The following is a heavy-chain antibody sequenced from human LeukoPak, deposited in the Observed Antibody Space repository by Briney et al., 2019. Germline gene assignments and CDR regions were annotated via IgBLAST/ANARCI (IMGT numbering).Heavy chain of an antibody. CDR3: ARLTLGYYYDSSGPGY. CDR2: LYYSGNS. V-gene: IGHV4-59*08. J-gene: IGHJ4*02. CDR1: GGSISSYY. Sequence: SETLSLTCTVSGGSISSYYWSWIRQPPGKGLEWIGYLYYSGNSNYNPSLKSRVTISVDTSKNQFSLKLSSVTAADTAVYYCARLTLGYYYDSSGPGYWGQGTLVTVSS. D-gene: IGHD3-22*01.